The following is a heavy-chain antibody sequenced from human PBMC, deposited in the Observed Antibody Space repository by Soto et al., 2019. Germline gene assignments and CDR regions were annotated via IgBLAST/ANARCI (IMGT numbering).Heavy chain of an antibody. V-gene: IGHV4-34*01. CDR2: INHSGST. CDR3: ARGLRVSRWFDP. J-gene: IGHJ5*02. Sequence: QVQLQQWGAGLLKPSETLSLTCAVYGGSFSGYYWSWIRQPPGKGLEWIGEINHSGSTNYNPSLKSRVTISVDTSKNQFSLKLSSVTAADTAVYYCARGLRVSRWFDPWGQGTLVTVSS. CDR1: GGSFSGYY.